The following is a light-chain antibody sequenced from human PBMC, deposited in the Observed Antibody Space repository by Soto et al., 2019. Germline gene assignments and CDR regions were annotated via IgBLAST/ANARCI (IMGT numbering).Light chain of an antibody. CDR3: QQYGVSPRT. Sequence: EIVLTQSPGILSLSPLERGSLXCRPSQNINNNYLAWYQLKPGQAPRLLMYGASSRATDIPDRFSGSGSGTDFTLTIRRLEPEDFAVYYCQQYGVSPRTFGPGTKVDNK. V-gene: IGKV3-20*01. CDR1: QNINNNY. CDR2: GAS. J-gene: IGKJ1*01.